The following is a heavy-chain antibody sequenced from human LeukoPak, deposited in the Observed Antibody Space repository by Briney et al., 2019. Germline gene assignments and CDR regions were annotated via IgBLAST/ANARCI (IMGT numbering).Heavy chain of an antibody. CDR2: ISSSSTI. Sequence: GGSLRLSCAASGFTFSSYSMNWVRQAPGKGLEWVSYISSSSTIYYADSVKGRFTISRDNAKNSLYLQMNSLRAEDTAVYYCARDGYGYPDAFDIWGQGTMVTVSS. J-gene: IGHJ3*02. V-gene: IGHV3-48*04. CDR1: GFTFSSYS. CDR3: ARDGYGYPDAFDI. D-gene: IGHD5-18*01.